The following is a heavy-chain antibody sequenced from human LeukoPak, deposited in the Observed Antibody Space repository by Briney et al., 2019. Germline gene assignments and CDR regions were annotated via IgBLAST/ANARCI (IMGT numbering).Heavy chain of an antibody. CDR2: ISGSGGNT. Sequence: GGSLRLSCVASGFTFTSYAMSWVRQAPGKGLEWVSAISGSGGNTYYADSVKGRFTISRDNSKNTLYLQMNSLRAEDTAVYYCAKDRRAGSYDYWGQGTLVTVSS. D-gene: IGHD3-10*01. CDR3: AKDRRAGSYDY. CDR1: GFTFTSYA. J-gene: IGHJ4*02. V-gene: IGHV3-23*01.